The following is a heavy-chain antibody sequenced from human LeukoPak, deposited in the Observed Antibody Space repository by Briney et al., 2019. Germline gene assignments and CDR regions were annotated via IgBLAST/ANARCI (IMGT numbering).Heavy chain of an antibody. V-gene: IGHV3-21*01. D-gene: IGHD3-10*01. CDR2: MSSSSNYI. CDR3: ARGMYYYGSGNSFDN. CDR1: GFTFSSYN. J-gene: IGHJ4*02. Sequence: PGGSLRLSCAASGFTFSSYNMNWVRQAPGKGLEWVSSMSSSSNYIYYADSVKGRFTISRDNAKNSLYLQMNSLSAEDAAVYYCARGMYYYGSGNSFDNWGQGTLVTVSS.